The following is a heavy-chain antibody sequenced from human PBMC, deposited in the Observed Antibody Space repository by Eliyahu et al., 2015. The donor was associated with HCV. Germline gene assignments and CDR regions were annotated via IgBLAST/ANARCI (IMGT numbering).Heavy chain of an antibody. V-gene: IGHV1-18*04. CDR3: ARGGVTTNGMDV. Sequence: QVQLVQSGAEVKQPGASVKVSCKASGYSFTSYGISWVRQAPGKGPGWVGWXSAYKGDTNXAQKVQGRGTMTTDTSTNTAYLEVRSLRSDDTAVYYCARGGVTTNGMDVWGQGTTVTVSS. CDR1: GYSFTSYG. CDR2: XSAYKGDT. J-gene: IGHJ6*02. D-gene: IGHD4-17*01.